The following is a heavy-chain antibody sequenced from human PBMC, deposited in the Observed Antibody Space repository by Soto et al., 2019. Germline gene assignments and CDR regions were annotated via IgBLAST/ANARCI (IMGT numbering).Heavy chain of an antibody. CDR1: GFNFNNYS. CDR3: AREDSIIIPAVSDF. CDR2: VSKSDYT. J-gene: IGHJ4*02. V-gene: IGHV3-21*01. Sequence: PGGSLRLSCEVSGFNFNNYSINWVRQAPGKGLEWVSSVSKSDYTYYSDSVKGRFTISRDNAENSVSLQMNTLRAEDTAVYYCAREDSIIIPAVSDFWGQGTLVTVSS. D-gene: IGHD2-2*01.